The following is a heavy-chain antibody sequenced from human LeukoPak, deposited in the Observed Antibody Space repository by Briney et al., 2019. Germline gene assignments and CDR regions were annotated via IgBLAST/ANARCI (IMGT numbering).Heavy chain of an antibody. J-gene: IGHJ4*02. CDR1: GFTFSSYW. CDR2: ISGSGGST. CDR3: AKDPLVNSQEYFDY. D-gene: IGHD2/OR15-2a*01. V-gene: IGHV3-23*01. Sequence: PGGSLRLSCAASGFTFSSYWMTWVRQAPGKGLEWVSAISGSGGSTYYADSVKGRFTISRDNSKNTLYLQMNSLRAEDTAVYYCAKDPLVNSQEYFDYWGQGTLVTVSS.